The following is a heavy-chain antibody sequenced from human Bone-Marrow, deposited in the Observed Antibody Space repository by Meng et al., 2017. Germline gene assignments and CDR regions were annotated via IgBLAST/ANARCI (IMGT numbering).Heavy chain of an antibody. CDR2: IIPIFGTA. Sequence: SVKVSCKASGGIFSSYAISGVRQAPGQGLEWMGGIIPIFGTANYAQKFQGRVTITTDESTSTAYMELSSLRSEDTAVYYCARGLGRYCSGGSCYPSSIYGMDVWGQGTTVTVSS. CDR1: GGIFSSYA. J-gene: IGHJ6*02. V-gene: IGHV1-69*05. D-gene: IGHD2-15*01. CDR3: ARGLGRYCSGGSCYPSSIYGMDV.